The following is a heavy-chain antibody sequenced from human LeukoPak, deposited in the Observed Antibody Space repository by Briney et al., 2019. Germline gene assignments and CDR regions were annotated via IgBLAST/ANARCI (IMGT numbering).Heavy chain of an antibody. V-gene: IGHV1-18*01. CDR3: ARDLGDIVVVPAATYYYYYMDV. Sequence: ASVKVSCKASGYTFTSYGISWVRQAPGQVLKCMGWISAYNGNTNYAQKLQGRVTMTTDTSTSTAYMELRSLRSDDTAVYYCARDLGDIVVVPAATYYYYYMDVWGKGTTVTVSS. D-gene: IGHD2-2*01. CDR2: ISAYNGNT. CDR1: GYTFTSYG. J-gene: IGHJ6*03.